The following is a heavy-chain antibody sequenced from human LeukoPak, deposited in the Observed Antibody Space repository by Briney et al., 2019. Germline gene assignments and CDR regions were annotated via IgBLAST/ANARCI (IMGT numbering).Heavy chain of an antibody. CDR2: INTDGTNT. CDR1: GYTFTNCW. J-gene: IGHJ5*02. Sequence: GGSLRLSCAASGYTFTNCWMHWVRQAPGEGLVWVSRINTDGTNTIYADSVRGRFTVSRDNAKNTLYLQMDSLRAEDTAVYYCARDRGINWFDPWGQGTLVAVSS. D-gene: IGHD3-16*01. CDR3: ARDRGINWFDP. V-gene: IGHV3-74*01.